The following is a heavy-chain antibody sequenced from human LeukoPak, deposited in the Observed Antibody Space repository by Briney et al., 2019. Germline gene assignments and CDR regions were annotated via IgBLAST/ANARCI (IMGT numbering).Heavy chain of an antibody. V-gene: IGHV4-59*01. CDR2: IYYSGTT. D-gene: IGHD3-10*01. Sequence: PSETLSLRCTVSGGSISGFFWTWIRQSPGKGLEYIGYIYYSGTTDYNPTLKSRVSMSVDTSKNQFFLNLTSVTAADTAIYYCARVGYGSGSWGWFDPWGQGTLVTVSS. J-gene: IGHJ5*02. CDR1: GGSISGFF. CDR3: ARVGYGSGSWGWFDP.